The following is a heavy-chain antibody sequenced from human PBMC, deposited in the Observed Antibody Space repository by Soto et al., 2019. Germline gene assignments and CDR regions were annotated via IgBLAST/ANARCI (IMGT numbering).Heavy chain of an antibody. Sequence: GASVKVSCKASGDTFSSYAISWVRQAPGQRLEKMGGIIPIFGTANYAQKFQGRVKITADESTSSAYMELSSLRSEDTAVYYCARQRRSPIAAAGTDYYYGMDVWGQGTTVTVSS. CDR2: IIPIFGTA. CDR3: ARQRRSPIAAAGTDYYYGMDV. J-gene: IGHJ6*02. D-gene: IGHD6-13*01. CDR1: GDTFSSYA. V-gene: IGHV1-69*13.